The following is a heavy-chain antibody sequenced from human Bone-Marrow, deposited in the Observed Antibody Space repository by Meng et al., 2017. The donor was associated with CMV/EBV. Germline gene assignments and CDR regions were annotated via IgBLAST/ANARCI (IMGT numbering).Heavy chain of an antibody. J-gene: IGHJ4*02. CDR3: ARQRNYYDSSGYYQYYFDY. CDR2: SNHSGST. CDR1: GGSCSGYY. V-gene: IGHV4-34*01. D-gene: IGHD3-22*01. Sequence: LHQCVAGLLTPSAPLSLTCAVYGGSCSGYYWSWIRQPPGKGLEWIGESNHSGSTNYTPSLKSRVTISVDTSKNQFSLKLSSVTAADTAVYYCARQRNYYDSSGYYQYYFDYWGQGTLVTVSS.